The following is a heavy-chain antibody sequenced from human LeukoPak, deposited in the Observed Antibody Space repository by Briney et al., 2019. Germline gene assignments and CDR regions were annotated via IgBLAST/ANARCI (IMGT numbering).Heavy chain of an antibody. V-gene: IGHV4-61*02. J-gene: IGHJ2*01. CDR3: ARLVKQQLVFLHWFFDL. CDR1: GGSISSGSCY. CDR2: ISTSGST. Sequence: KSSQTLSLTCTVSGGSISSGSCYWSWIRQPAGKGLEWIGRISTSGSTNYNPSLKSRVTISVHTSKNQFSLKLSSVTTADSAVYYCARLVKQQLVFLHWFFDLWGRGTLVTVSS. D-gene: IGHD6-13*01.